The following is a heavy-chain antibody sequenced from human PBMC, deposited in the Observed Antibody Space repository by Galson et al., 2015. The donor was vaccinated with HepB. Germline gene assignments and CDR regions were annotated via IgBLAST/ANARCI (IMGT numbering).Heavy chain of an antibody. Sequence: SLRLSCAASGFTFSDYYMSWIRQAPGEGLEWVSYISSSSSYTNYADSVKGRFTISRDNAKNSLYLQMNSLRAEDTAVYYCARSSEYYYDSSGYYPPNFDYWGQGTLVTVSS. CDR1: GFTFSDYY. J-gene: IGHJ4*02. CDR2: ISSSSSYT. CDR3: ARSSEYYYDSSGYYPPNFDY. V-gene: IGHV3-11*06. D-gene: IGHD3-22*01.